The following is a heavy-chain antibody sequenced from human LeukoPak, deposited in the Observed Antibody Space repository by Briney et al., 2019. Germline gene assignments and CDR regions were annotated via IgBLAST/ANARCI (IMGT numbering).Heavy chain of an antibody. V-gene: IGHV4-34*01. CDR1: GGSFSGYY. CDR2: IHSSGNS. CDR3: EKDSHLDV. Sequence: ASETLSLTCAVYGGSFSGYYWSWIRQLPGKGLEWIGNIHSSGNSFCNPSLKSRVTISVDTSKNQSSLKLSSVTAADTAVYYCEKDSHLDVWGQGTTVTVSS. J-gene: IGHJ6*02. D-gene: IGHD2-15*01.